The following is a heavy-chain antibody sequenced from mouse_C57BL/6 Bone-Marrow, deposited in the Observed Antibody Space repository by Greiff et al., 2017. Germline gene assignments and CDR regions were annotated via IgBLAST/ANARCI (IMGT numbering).Heavy chain of an antibody. J-gene: IGHJ2*01. CDR2: INPDNGTT. Sequence: EVHLVESGPELVKPGASVKMSCKASGYSFTDYNMHWVKQSPGKSLEWIGVINPDNGTTSYAQKFKGKATLTEDQSSSTAYLQLNSLTSEDTAVYYCERRGYDCGSSYIEDWGKGTTLTVSS. CDR3: ERRGYDCGSSYIED. V-gene: IGHV1-39*01. D-gene: IGHD1-1*01. CDR1: GYSFTDYN.